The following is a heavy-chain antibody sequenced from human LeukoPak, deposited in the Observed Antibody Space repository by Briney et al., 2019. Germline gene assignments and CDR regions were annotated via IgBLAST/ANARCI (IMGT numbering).Heavy chain of an antibody. Sequence: ASVMVSCKASGYTFTDYYINWVRQAPGQGLEGMGWINPNSGGTNYAQKFQDRVTMTRDTSISTAYIQLNMLRSDDTAVYYCARVDYYGSPKVVAAWGQGTLVTVSS. D-gene: IGHD3-10*01. CDR1: GYTFTDYY. CDR2: INPNSGGT. J-gene: IGHJ5*02. V-gene: IGHV1-2*02. CDR3: ARVDYYGSPKVVAA.